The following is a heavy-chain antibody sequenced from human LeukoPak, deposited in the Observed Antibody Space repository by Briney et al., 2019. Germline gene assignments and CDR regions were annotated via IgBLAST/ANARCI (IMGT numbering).Heavy chain of an antibody. D-gene: IGHD1-14*01. CDR2: IFYSGSA. CDR3: ARVSVGGTGPDS. J-gene: IGHJ5*01. V-gene: IGHV4-59*11. CDR1: GGSISTHY. Sequence: TSETLSLTCTVSGGSISTHYWSWIRQPPGKGLEWVGFIFYSGSATYSPSLQSRVTISLDTPNTQFSLTLSSVTAADTAVYYCARVSVGGTGPDSWGQGALVTVAS.